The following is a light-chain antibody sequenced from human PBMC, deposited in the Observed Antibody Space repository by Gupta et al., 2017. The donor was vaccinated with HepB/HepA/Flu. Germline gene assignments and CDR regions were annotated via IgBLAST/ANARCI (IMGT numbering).Light chain of an antibody. CDR1: SSDVGSYNL. CDR3: CSYAGSSTYV. V-gene: IGLV2-23*02. J-gene: IGLJ1*01. Sequence: QSALTQPASVAGSPGQSITISCTGTSSDVGSYNLVSWYHQHPGNAPKLMIYEVSKRPSGVSNRFSGSKSGNTASLTISGLQAEDEADYYCCSYAGSSTYVFGTGTKVTVL. CDR2: EVS.